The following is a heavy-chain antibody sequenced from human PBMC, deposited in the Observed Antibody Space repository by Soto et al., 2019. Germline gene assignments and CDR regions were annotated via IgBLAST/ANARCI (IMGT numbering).Heavy chain of an antibody. Sequence: QVQLVESGGGVVQPGRSLRLSCAASGFTFSSYAMHWVRQAPGKGLEWVAVISYDGSNKYYADSVKGRFTISRDNSKKTLYLQMNSLRAEDMAVYYCARDGRGYSGYDPYYYGMDVWGQGTTVTVSS. V-gene: IGHV3-30-3*01. CDR2: ISYDGSNK. D-gene: IGHD5-12*01. J-gene: IGHJ6*02. CDR1: GFTFSSYA. CDR3: ARDGRGYSGYDPYYYGMDV.